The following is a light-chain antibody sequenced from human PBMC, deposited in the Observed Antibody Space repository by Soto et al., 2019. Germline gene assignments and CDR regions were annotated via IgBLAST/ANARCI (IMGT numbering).Light chain of an antibody. CDR2: EVN. Sequence: QSALTQPRSVSGSPGQSVTISCTGTSSDVGRYNFVSWYQQHPDKAPKLIIYEVNNRPSGVSNRFSGSKSVNTASLTISGLQAEDEADYYCSSHSSSSAYYVFGTGTKVTVL. J-gene: IGLJ1*01. CDR3: SSHSSSSAYYV. V-gene: IGLV2-14*03. CDR1: SSDVGRYNF.